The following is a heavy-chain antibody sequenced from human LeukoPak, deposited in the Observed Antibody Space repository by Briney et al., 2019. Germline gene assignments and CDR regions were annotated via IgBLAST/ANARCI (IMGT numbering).Heavy chain of an antibody. Sequence: PSETLSLTCTVSGGSISSYYWSWIRQPPGKGLEWIGYIYYSGSTNYNPSLKSRVTISVDTSKNQFSLKLSSVTAADTAVYYCARHEKRGYSYGCFDYWGQGTLVTVSS. CDR3: ARHEKRGYSYGCFDY. J-gene: IGHJ4*02. V-gene: IGHV4-59*08. D-gene: IGHD5-18*01. CDR2: IYYSGST. CDR1: GGSISSYY.